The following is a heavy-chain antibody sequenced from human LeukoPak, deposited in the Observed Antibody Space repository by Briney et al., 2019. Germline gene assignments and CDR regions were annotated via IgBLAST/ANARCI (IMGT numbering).Heavy chain of an antibody. CDR1: GYSFTSYW. J-gene: IGHJ4*02. V-gene: IGHV5-51*01. D-gene: IGHD1-7*01. CDR3: ARYGEAGTTTFANY. Sequence: GESLKISCKASGYSFTSYWIAWVRQMPGKGLEWMGIIYPDDSDTRYSPSFQGQVIISADKSISTAYLQWSSLKASDTAMYYCARYGEAGTTTFANYWGQGTLVTVSS. CDR2: IYPDDSDT.